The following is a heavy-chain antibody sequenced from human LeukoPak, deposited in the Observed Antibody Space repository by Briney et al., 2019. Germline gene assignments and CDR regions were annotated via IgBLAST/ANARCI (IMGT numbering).Heavy chain of an antibody. D-gene: IGHD2-15*01. V-gene: IGHV4-39*01. J-gene: IGHJ4*02. CDR1: GGSFSSNGYY. CDR2: IYYSGST. CDR3: ARHGLGGGGPVDY. Sequence: SETLSLTCAVSGGSFSSNGYYWGWIRLPPGKGLEWIGSIYYSGSTYYNPSLESRVTISVDTSKSQFSLKLSSVSAADTAVYYCARHGLGGGGPVDYWGQGTLVTVSS.